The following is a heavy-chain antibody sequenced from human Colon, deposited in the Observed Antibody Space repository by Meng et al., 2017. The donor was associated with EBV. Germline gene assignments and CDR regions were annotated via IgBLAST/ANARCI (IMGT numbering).Heavy chain of an antibody. CDR2: IYYSGST. V-gene: IGHV4-31*03. D-gene: IGHD2-21*02. CDR1: GGSVSSCGYY. CDR3: ARVGAYCGGDCYHPR. J-gene: IGHJ4*02. Sequence: GELQESGPGLVKPSPTLSLTCTVSGGSVSSCGYYWTWIRQHHGKGLEWFGHIYYSGSTFYNPSLKRRVIISIDTSKTQFSLNLRSVTAADTAVYYCARVGAYCGGDCYHPRWGQGTLVTVSS.